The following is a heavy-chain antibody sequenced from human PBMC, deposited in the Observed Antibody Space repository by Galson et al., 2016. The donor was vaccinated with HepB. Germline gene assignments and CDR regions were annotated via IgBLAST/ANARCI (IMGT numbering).Heavy chain of an antibody. CDR1: GYTFNTYN. D-gene: IGHD1-14*01. V-gene: IGHV1-46*02. CDR2: IKPSGGNT. CDR3: ARELDHSFYFDY. Sequence: SCKASGYTFNTYNMHWVRQAPGQGLECMGIIKPSGGNTIYAQKFQDRITMTRDTSTSTVYMELISLRPEDTAVYYCARELDHSFYFDYWGQGTLLTVSS. J-gene: IGHJ4*02.